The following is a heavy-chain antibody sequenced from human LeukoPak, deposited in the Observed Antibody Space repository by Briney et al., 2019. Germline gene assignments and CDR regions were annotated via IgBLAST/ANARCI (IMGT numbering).Heavy chain of an antibody. V-gene: IGHV1-69*04. D-gene: IGHD2-21*01. CDR3: ARGPLVVIATSGTFDI. CDR1: GGTFSSYA. CDR2: IIPILGIA. Sequence: GASVKVSCKASGGTFSSYAISWVRQAPGQGLEWMGRIIPILGIANYAQKFQGRVTITADKSTSTAYMELSSLRSEDTAVYYCARGPLVVIATSGTFDIWGQGTMVTVSS. J-gene: IGHJ3*02.